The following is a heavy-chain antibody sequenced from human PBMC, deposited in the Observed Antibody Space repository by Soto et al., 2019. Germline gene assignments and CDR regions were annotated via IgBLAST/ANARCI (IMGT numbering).Heavy chain of an antibody. CDR2: ISSSSSYI. V-gene: IGHV3-21*01. J-gene: IGHJ3*02. CDR1: GFTFSSYS. CDR3: ARGYPGEQRLLFAFDI. Sequence: GGSLRLSCAASGFTFSSYSMNWVRQAPGKGLEWVSSISSSSSYIYYADSVKGRFTISRDNAKNSLYLQMNSLRAEDTAVYYCARGYPGEQRLLFAFDIWGQGTMVTVSS. D-gene: IGHD6-19*01.